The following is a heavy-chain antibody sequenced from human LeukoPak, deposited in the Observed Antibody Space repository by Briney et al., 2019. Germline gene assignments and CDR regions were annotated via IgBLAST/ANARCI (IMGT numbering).Heavy chain of an antibody. V-gene: IGHV3-11*03. J-gene: IGHJ3*02. Sequence: PGGSLRLSCAASGFTFSDYYMSWIRQAPGKGLEWVSYISSSSSYTNYADSVKGRFTISRDNAKSSLYLQMNSLRAEDTAVYYCARLSPRLYGSGTFDIWGQGTMVTVSS. CDR1: GFTFSDYY. D-gene: IGHD3-10*01. CDR2: ISSSSSYT. CDR3: ARLSPRLYGSGTFDI.